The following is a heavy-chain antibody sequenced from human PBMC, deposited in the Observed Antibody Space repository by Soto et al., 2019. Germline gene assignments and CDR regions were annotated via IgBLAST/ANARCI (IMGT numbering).Heavy chain of an antibody. V-gene: IGHV4-59*01. Sequence: PSETLSLTCTVSGGSISSYYWSWIRQPPGKGLEWIGYIYYSGSTNYNPSLKSRVTISVDTPKNQFSLKLSSVTAADTAVYYCARCMVLGVAYYCMDFWGQGTMGT. J-gene: IGHJ6*02. D-gene: IGHD3-10*01. CDR3: ARCMVLGVAYYCMDF. CDR2: IYYSGST. CDR1: GGSISSYY.